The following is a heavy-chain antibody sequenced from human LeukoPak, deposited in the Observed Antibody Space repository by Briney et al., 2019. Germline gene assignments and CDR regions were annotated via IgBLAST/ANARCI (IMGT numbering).Heavy chain of an antibody. CDR3: ARDREYSSSPGY. D-gene: IGHD6-6*01. J-gene: IGHJ4*02. CDR2: ISAYNGNT. V-gene: IGHV1-18*01. CDR1: GGTFSSYA. Sequence: ASVKVSCKASGGTFSSYAISWVRQAPGQGLEWMGWISAYNGNTNYAQKLQGRVTMTTDTSTSTAYMELRSLRSDDTAVYYCARDREYSSSPGYWGQGTLVTVSS.